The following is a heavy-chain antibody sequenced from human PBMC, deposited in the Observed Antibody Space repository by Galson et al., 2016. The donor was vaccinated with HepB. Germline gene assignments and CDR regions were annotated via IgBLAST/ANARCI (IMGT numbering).Heavy chain of an antibody. CDR2: ISRTSSYI. CDR3: ARDLYTYFGGDCSGYFDY. D-gene: IGHD2-21*02. J-gene: IGHJ4*02. V-gene: IGHV3-21*01. Sequence: SLRLSCAASGFIFSDYNMNWVRQAPGKGLEWVSSISRTSSYIYYADSLKGRFTISRDNAKNSLYLHMNSLRAEDTAVYYCARDLYTYFGGDCSGYFDYWGQGTLVTVSS. CDR1: GFIFSDYN.